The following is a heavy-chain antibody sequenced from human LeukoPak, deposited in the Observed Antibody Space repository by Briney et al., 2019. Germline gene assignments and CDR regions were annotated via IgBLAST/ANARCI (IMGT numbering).Heavy chain of an antibody. CDR1: GFAFSNYA. Sequence: PVGSLRLSCAASGFAFSNYAMSWVRQAPGKGLEWVSCLSGGGDSRYYADSVMGRFTISRDNSKNTLYLQMNSLRAEDTAVYYCAKAVRSMVTGGGYFDSWGQGTLVTVSS. CDR2: LSGGGDSR. J-gene: IGHJ4*02. D-gene: IGHD3-10*01. CDR3: AKAVRSMVTGGGYFDS. V-gene: IGHV3-23*01.